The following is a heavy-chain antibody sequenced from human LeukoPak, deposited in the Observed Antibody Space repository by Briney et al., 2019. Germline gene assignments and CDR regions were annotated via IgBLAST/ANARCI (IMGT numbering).Heavy chain of an antibody. CDR2: INTNTGNP. V-gene: IGHV7-4-1*02. Sequence: ASVKVSCKASGYTFTSYAMNWVRQAPGQGLEWMGWINTNTGNPTYAQGFTGRFVFPLDTSVSTAYLQISSLKAEDTAVYYCARDSRDDYGDSFYYYYGMDVWGQGTTVTVSS. CDR3: ARDSRDDYGDSFYYYYGMDV. CDR1: GYTFTSYA. J-gene: IGHJ6*02. D-gene: IGHD4-17*01.